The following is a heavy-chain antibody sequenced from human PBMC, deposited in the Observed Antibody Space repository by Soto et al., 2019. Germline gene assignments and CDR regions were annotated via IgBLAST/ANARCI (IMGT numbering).Heavy chain of an antibody. Sequence: LRLSCAASGFTFSSYGMHWVRQAPGKGLEWVAVIWYDGSNKYYADSVKGRFTISRDNSKNTLYLQMNSLRAEDTAVYYCARARGYYDSSGPFHYWGQGTLVNVSS. V-gene: IGHV3-33*01. D-gene: IGHD3-22*01. CDR2: IWYDGSNK. CDR1: GFTFSSYG. J-gene: IGHJ4*02. CDR3: ARARGYYDSSGPFHY.